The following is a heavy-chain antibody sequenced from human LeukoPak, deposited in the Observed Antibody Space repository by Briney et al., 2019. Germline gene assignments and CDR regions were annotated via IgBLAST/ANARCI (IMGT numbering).Heavy chain of an antibody. Sequence: SETLSLTCTVSGGSISSYHWSWIRQPPGKGLECIGYIYSSGSTNYNPSLKSRVTISVDTSKNQFSLKLSSVTAADTAVYYCARASFRVRGYSYGYRGNFDYWGQGTLVTVSS. D-gene: IGHD5-18*01. CDR2: IYSSGST. V-gene: IGHV4-59*12. CDR3: ARASFRVRGYSYGYRGNFDY. J-gene: IGHJ4*02. CDR1: GGSISSYH.